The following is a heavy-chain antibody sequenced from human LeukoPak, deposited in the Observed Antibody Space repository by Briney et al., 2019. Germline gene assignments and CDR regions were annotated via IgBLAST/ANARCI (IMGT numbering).Heavy chain of an antibody. J-gene: IGHJ6*04. V-gene: IGHV3-48*01. CDR1: GFTFSTYN. CDR2: ISSSGSTI. D-gene: IGHD3-10*02. Sequence: GGSLRLSCAASGFTFSTYNMNWVRQAPGKGLEWVSYISSSGSTIYYADSVKGRFTVSRDNAKNSLYLQMNSLRAEDTAVYYCAELGITMIGGVWGKGTTVTISS. CDR3: AELGITMIGGV.